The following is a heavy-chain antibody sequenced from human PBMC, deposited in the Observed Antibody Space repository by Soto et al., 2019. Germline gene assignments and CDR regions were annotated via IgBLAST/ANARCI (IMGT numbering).Heavy chain of an antibody. J-gene: IGHJ3*02. CDR1: GGSISSGGYY. V-gene: IGHV4-31*03. D-gene: IGHD1-26*01. CDR2: IYYSGST. Sequence: QVQLQESGPGLVKPSQTLSLTCTVSGGSISSGGYYWSWIRQHPGKGLEWIGYIYYSGSTYYNPSHKSRVTTSVDTSKNQSSLKLSSVTAADTAVYYCARGGGLPADAFDIWGQGTMVTVSS. CDR3: ARGGGLPADAFDI.